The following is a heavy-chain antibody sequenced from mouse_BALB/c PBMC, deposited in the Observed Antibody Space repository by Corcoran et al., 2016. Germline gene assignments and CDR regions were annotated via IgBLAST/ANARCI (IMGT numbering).Heavy chain of an antibody. J-gene: IGHJ2*01. CDR1: GFNIKDTY. CDR2: IDPANGNT. Sequence: EVQLQQSGAELVKPGASVKLSCTASGFNIKDTYMHWVKQRPEQGLEWIGRIDPANGNTKYDPKFQGKATITADTSSNTTYLQLSSLTSEDTAVYYCARGITTVVADYWGQGTTLTVSS. D-gene: IGHD1-1*01. V-gene: IGHV14-3*02. CDR3: ARGITTVVADY.